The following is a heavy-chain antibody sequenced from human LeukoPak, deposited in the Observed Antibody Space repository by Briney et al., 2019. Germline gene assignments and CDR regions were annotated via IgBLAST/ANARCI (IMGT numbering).Heavy chain of an antibody. CDR3: AKLISGTLGMDV. V-gene: IGHV3-30*18. CDR2: ISYDGSNK. CDR1: GFTFSSYG. Sequence: GRSLRLSCAASGFTFSSYGMHWVRQAPGKGLEWVAVISYDGSNKYYADSVKGRFTISRDNSKNTLYLQMNSLRAEDTAVYYCAKLISGTLGMDVWGQGTTVTVSS. D-gene: IGHD6-13*01. J-gene: IGHJ6*02.